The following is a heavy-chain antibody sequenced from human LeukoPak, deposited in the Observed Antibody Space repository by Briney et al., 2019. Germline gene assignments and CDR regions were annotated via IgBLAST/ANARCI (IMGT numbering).Heavy chain of an antibody. J-gene: IGHJ5*02. V-gene: IGHV3-33*06. CDR3: AKDGSGGGWKWFDP. CDR1: GFTFRSYG. CDR2: IWYDGSNK. Sequence: PGRALRLSCAASGFTFRSYGFYWVRQAPGKGLEWVAVIWYDGSNKYYADSAKGRFTISRDSSKNTLYLQKNSLRAEDTAVYYCAKDGSGGGWKWFDPWGQGTLVTVSS. D-gene: IGHD2-15*01.